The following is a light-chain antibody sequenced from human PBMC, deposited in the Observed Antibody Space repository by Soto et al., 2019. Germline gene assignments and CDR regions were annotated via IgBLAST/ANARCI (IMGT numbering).Light chain of an antibody. J-gene: IGLJ2*01. CDR1: SSDIGSYNR. CDR2: EVS. CDR3: SSFTSTTTSVL. Sequence: QSALTQPPSVSGSPGQSVTISCTGTSSDIGSYNRVSWYQQPPGTAPKLMIYEVSNRPSGVPDRFSGSKSGNTASLTISGLQAEDEADYYCSSFTSTTTSVLFGGGTKVTVL. V-gene: IGLV2-18*02.